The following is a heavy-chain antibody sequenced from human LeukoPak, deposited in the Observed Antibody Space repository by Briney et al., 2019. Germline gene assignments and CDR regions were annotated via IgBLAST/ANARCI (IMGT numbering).Heavy chain of an antibody. D-gene: IGHD3-22*01. V-gene: IGHV3-30*02. J-gene: IGHJ4*02. Sequence: GGSLRLSCAAPGFTFSSYGMHWVRQAPGKGLEWVAFIRYDGSNKYYADSVKGRFTISRDNSKNTLYLQMNSLRAEDTAVYYCAKDVSWAYYDSSGYGYFDYWGQGTLVTVSS. CDR3: AKDVSWAYYDSSGYGYFDY. CDR1: GFTFSSYG. CDR2: IRYDGSNK.